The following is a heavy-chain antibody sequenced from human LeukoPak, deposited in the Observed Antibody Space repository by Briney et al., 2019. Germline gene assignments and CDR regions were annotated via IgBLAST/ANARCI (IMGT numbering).Heavy chain of an antibody. D-gene: IGHD5-18*01. CDR1: GFTFSSYW. Sequence: PGGSLRLSCAASGFTFSSYWMHWVRQAPGKGLVWVSRINSDGSSTSYADSVKGRFTISRDNAKNTLYLQMNSLRAEDTAVYYCARAQRGYSYGPYYYYYYGMDVWGQGTTVTVSS. CDR2: INSDGSST. CDR3: ARAQRGYSYGPYYYYYYGMDV. V-gene: IGHV3-74*01. J-gene: IGHJ6*02.